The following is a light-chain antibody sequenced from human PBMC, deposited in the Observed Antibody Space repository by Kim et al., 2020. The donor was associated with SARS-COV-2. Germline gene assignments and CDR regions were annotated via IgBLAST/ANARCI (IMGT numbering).Light chain of an antibody. J-gene: IGKJ4*01. CDR2: DAS. Sequence: LSPGERATLSCRASQTVSSYLAWYQQKPGQAPRLLIYDASNRATGIPARFSGSGSGTDFTLTISSLEPEDFAVYYCQQRKNWPLTFGGGTKVDIK. CDR1: QTVSSY. V-gene: IGKV3-11*01. CDR3: QQRKNWPLT.